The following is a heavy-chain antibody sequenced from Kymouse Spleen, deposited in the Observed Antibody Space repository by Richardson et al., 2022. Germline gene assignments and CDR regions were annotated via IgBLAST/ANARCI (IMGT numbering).Heavy chain of an antibody. CDR2: INHSGST. Sequence: QVQLQQWGAGLLKPSETLSLTCAVYGGSFSGYYWSWIRQPPGKGLEWIGEINHSGSTNYNPSLKSRVTISVDTSKNQFSLKLSSVTAADTAVYYCAASIAARHGYYYYYGMDVWGQGTTVTVSS. CDR3: AASIAARHGYYYYYGMDV. CDR1: GGSFSGYY. J-gene: IGHJ6*02. V-gene: IGHV4-34*01. D-gene: IGHD6-6*01.